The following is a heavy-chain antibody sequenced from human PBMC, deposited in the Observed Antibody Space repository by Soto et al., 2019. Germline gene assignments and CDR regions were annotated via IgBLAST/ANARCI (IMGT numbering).Heavy chain of an antibody. J-gene: IGHJ4*02. V-gene: IGHV4-59*11. Sequence: PAETLSLTCTVSGGSRDTHSGGWIRQPPGKGLEYIGYMFYTGRADYNASFTSRVTMSVDTSNNQFSLKWRSVSAADTAVYYCVRSAHSREGALWGRGIQVTDSS. CDR2: MFYTGRA. CDR1: GGSRDTHS. D-gene: IGHD2-15*01. CDR3: VRSAHSREGAL.